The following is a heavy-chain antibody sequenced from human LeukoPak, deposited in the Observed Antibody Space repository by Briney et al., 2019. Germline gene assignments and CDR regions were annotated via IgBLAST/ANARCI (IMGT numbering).Heavy chain of an antibody. V-gene: IGHV4-59*01. Sequence: SETLSLTCTVPGGSISSYYWSWIRQPPGKGLEWIGYIYYSGSTNYNPSLKSRVTISVDTSKNQFSLKLSSVTAADTAVYYCARSDSSGWLDAFDIWGQGTMVTVSS. J-gene: IGHJ3*02. CDR3: ARSDSSGWLDAFDI. CDR1: GGSISSYY. D-gene: IGHD6-19*01. CDR2: IYYSGST.